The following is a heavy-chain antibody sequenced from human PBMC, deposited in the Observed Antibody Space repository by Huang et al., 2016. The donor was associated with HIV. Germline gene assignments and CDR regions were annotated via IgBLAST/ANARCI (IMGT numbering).Heavy chain of an antibody. CDR2: ISYDGSNK. CDR3: ALKGDSSGWEYFRH. J-gene: IGHJ1*01. V-gene: IGHV3-30*03. CDR1: GFVFSNYG. Sequence: QVQLVESGGGVVQPGRSLRLSCAASGFVFSNYGMHWVREVPGKGLDVVALISYDGSNKYYTDSVKGRFSISRDNSKNTLYLQMNSLRAEDTAVYYCALKGDSSGWEYFRHWGQGTLVTVSS. D-gene: IGHD6-19*01.